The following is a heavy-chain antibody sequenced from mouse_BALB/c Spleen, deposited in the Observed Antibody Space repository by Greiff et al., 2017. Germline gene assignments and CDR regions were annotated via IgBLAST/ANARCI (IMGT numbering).Heavy chain of an antibody. Sequence: VQRVESGPELVGPGVSVKISCTGSGYTFTDYAMHWVKQSHAKSLEWIGVISTYYGNTNYNQKFKGKATMTVDKSSSTAYMELAILTSEDSAIYYWAKETNYYDYWGQGTSLTVAS. V-gene: IGHV1-67*01. CDR3: AKETNYYDY. D-gene: IGHD1-1*01. CDR2: ISTYYGNT. CDR1: GYTFTDYA. J-gene: IGHJ2*03.